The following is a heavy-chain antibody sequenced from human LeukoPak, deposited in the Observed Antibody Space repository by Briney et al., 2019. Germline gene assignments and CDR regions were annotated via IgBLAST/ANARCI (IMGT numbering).Heavy chain of an antibody. V-gene: IGHV3-74*01. CDR3: ARDLRISSSVLNWFDP. CDR2: INTYGSST. J-gene: IGHJ5*02. CDR1: GFTFSSYW. Sequence: PGGSLRLSCAASGFTFSSYWMHWVRQAPGKGLVWVSRINTYGSSTNYADSVKGRFTISRDNAKNTLYLQMNSLRAEDTAVYYCARDLRISSSVLNWFDPWGQGTLVTVSS. D-gene: IGHD6-6*01.